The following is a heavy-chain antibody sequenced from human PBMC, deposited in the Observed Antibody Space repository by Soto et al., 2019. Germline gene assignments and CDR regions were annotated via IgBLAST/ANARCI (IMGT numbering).Heavy chain of an antibody. J-gene: IGHJ5*02. V-gene: IGHV4-4*07. CDR1: GGDISTYY. CDR3: ARGQRFSDWFDP. D-gene: IGHD3-3*01. CDR2: IYSSGST. Sequence: QVQLQESGPGLVKPSETLSLTCTVSGGDISTYYWTWIRQPAGKGLEWIGRIYSSGSTKYNPSLKSRVTMSLDTSKNQFSLRLSSVTAAHTAVYYCARGQRFSDWFDPWGQGTLVTVSS.